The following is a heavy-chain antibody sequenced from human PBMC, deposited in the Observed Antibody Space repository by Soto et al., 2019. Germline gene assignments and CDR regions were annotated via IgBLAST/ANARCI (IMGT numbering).Heavy chain of an antibody. Sequence: ASVRVSCKASGYTFTSYAMHWVRQAPGQRLEWMGWINAGNGNTKYSQKFQGRVTITRDTSASTAYMELSSLRSEDTAVYYCARAAAPHIDAFAIGAHGTRVTVS. CDR2: INAGNGNT. J-gene: IGHJ3*02. D-gene: IGHD2-15*01. CDR3: ARAAAPHIDAFAI. V-gene: IGHV1-3*01. CDR1: GYTFTSYA.